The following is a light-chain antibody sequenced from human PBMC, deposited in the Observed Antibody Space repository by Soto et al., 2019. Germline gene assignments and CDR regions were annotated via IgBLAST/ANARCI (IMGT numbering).Light chain of an antibody. CDR2: TAS. CDR1: ERISDY. J-gene: IGKJ1*01. CDR3: QQTNTAPWT. Sequence: DIQMTQSPSSLSASVGGRVTISCRASERISDYLAWYQQKPGKAPKLLINTASSLRSGVPSRFSGSGSGTDFTLTIDSLQPEDFATYFCQQTNTAPWTFGQGTKVDI. V-gene: IGKV1-39*01.